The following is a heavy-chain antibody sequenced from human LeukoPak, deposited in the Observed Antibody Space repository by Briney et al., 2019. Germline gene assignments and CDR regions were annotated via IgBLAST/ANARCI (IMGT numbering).Heavy chain of an antibody. D-gene: IGHD3-3*01. J-gene: IGHJ5*02. CDR1: GGSISSYY. CDR3: ARGSAYYDFWSAYSPLGRWFDP. V-gene: IGHV4-59*01. CDR2: IYYSGST. Sequence: PSETLSLTCTVSGGSISSYYWSWIRQPPGKGLEWIGYIYYSGSTNYNPSLKSRVTISVDTSKNQFSLKLSSVTAADTAVYYCARGSAYYDFWSAYSPLGRWFDPWGQGTLVTVSS.